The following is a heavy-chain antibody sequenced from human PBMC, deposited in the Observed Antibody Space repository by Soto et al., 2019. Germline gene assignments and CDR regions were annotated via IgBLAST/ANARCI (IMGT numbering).Heavy chain of an antibody. CDR3: AKSGHWDTAMAHFDY. CDR2: ISGSGGST. Sequence: GGSLRLSCAASGFTFSSYAMSWVRQAPGKGLEWVSAISGSGGSTYYADSVKGRFTISRDNSKNTLYLQMNSLRAEDTAVYYCAKSGHWDTAMAHFDYWAQGTLVTVSS. V-gene: IGHV3-23*01. J-gene: IGHJ4*02. CDR1: GFTFSSYA. D-gene: IGHD5-18*01.